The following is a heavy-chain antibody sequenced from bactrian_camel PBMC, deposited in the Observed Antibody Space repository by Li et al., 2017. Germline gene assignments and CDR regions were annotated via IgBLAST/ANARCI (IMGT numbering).Heavy chain of an antibody. Sequence: QVQLVESGGGSVQAGGSLRLSCTSSGVTYCMGWYRQAPGKEREFVSDIDLNGDRRYGDAVKGRFTNSKDNAKAPLYLQMNNLKPEDTATYYCVAGGARFGVGCEAQSWGQGTQVTV. CDR1: GVTYC. J-gene: IGHJ4*01. V-gene: IGHV3S55*01. CDR3: VAGGARFGVGCEAQS. CDR2: IDLNGDR. D-gene: IGHD3*01.